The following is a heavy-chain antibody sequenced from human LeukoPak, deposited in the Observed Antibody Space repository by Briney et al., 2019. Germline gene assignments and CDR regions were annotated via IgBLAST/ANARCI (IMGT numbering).Heavy chain of an antibody. Sequence: SGPTLVKPTQTLTLTCTFSGFSLSTSGVGVYWVRQPPGKALEWLALIYWNDDKRYSPSLKSRLTITKDTSKDQVVLTLTNVDPEDTATYYCAHSRLRSDYFGVDVWGQGTTVTVSS. V-gene: IGHV2-5*01. D-gene: IGHD5-12*01. CDR1: GFSLSTSGVG. J-gene: IGHJ6*02. CDR2: IYWNDDK. CDR3: AHSRLRSDYFGVDV.